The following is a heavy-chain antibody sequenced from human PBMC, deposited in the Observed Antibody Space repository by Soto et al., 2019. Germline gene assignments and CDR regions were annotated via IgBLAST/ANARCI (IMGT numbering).Heavy chain of an antibody. CDR3: VKDDGGYPSTAPH. CDR1: XXXXXXXP. V-gene: IGHV3-23*01. D-gene: IGHD3-22*01. J-gene: IGHJ4*02. Sequence: EVQLLESGGGLVQPGXXLXXXXXXXXXXXXXXPXXXXRQAPGKGLDWVSGISGSGDRTYYADSAKGRFTISKDISKNSLSLQLDSLGVEDTAVYFCVKDDGGYPSTAPHWGQGTLVTVSS. CDR2: ISGSGDRT.